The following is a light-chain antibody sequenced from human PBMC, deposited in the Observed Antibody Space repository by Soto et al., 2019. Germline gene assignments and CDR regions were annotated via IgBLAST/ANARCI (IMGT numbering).Light chain of an antibody. J-gene: IGKJ4*01. V-gene: IGKV2-28*01. CDR3: MQALQTPLT. CDR1: QSLLQSHGYNY. Sequence: EIVMTQSPLSLPVTPGEPASISCRSSQSLLQSHGYNYLDWYLQKPGQSPQLLIYLGSSRASGVPDRFSGSGSGTDFTPEISRVEAEDVGVYYCMQALQTPLTFGGGTKVEIK. CDR2: LGS.